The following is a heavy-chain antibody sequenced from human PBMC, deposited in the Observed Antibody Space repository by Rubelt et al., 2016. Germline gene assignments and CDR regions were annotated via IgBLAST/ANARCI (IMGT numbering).Heavy chain of an antibody. CDR1: GFTFSSYW. Sequence: GSLRLSCAASGFTFSSYWMSWVRQAPGKGLEWVANIKQDGSEKYYVDSVKGRFTISRDNAKNSLYLQMNSLRAEDTAVYYFATPMVNDYGDPTDAFDICGPGTMVTVPS. CDR2: IKQDGSEK. J-gene: IGHJ3*02. V-gene: IGHV3-7*01. CDR3: ATPMVNDYGDPTDAFDI. D-gene: IGHD4-17*01.